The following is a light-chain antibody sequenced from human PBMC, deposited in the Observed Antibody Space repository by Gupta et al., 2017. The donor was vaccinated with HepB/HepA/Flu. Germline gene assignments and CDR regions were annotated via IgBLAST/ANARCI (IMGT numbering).Light chain of an antibody. Sequence: STELPQPPSVSVSPGQTATIICSGDAFPKQYAYWYQQRPGQAPVQVIFNDNERPSGIPERFSASNSGTIATLTISGVQAEDEADYYCQSTDNSGTYIIFGGGTKLTVL. CDR2: NDN. CDR1: AFPKQY. V-gene: IGLV3-25*03. J-gene: IGLJ2*01. CDR3: QSTDNSGTYII.